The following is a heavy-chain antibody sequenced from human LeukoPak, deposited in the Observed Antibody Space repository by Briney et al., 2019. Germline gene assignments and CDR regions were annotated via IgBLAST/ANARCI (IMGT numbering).Heavy chain of an antibody. V-gene: IGHV3-48*02. CDR2: ISSSSSAI. J-gene: IGHJ4*02. Sequence: GGSLRLSCAASGFTFSNNWMSWVRQAPGKGLEWISYISSSSSAIYYADSVTGRFTISRDNAKNSLYLQMNSLTDEDTAVYYCARLWFGETHWGQGTLVTVSS. D-gene: IGHD3-10*01. CDR1: GFTFSNNW. CDR3: ARLWFGETH.